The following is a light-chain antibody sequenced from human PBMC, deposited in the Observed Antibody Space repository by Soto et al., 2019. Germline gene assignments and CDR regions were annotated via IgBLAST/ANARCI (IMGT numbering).Light chain of an antibody. CDR1: SSDVGGYNY. Sequence: QSALTQPRSVSGSPGQSVTISCTGTSSDVGGYNYVSWYQQHPGKAPKLMIYDVTKRPSGVPDRFSGSKSGNTASLTISGLQDEDEADYYCCSYAGSFTFYVFGTGTKVTVL. J-gene: IGLJ1*01. CDR2: DVT. CDR3: CSYAGSFTFYV. V-gene: IGLV2-11*01.